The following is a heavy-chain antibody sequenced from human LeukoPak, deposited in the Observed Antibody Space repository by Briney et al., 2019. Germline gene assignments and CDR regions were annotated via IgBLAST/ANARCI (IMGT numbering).Heavy chain of an antibody. CDR3: ARANDLIDY. CDR1: GFTFTDYY. V-gene: IGHV3-11*05. J-gene: IGHJ4*02. Sequence: GGSLRLSCAASGFTFTDYYMSWIRQAPGQGLEWVSYITDSSSYTNYADSVKGRFTISRDKAKNSLYLQMNSLRAEDTAVYYCARANDLIDYWGQGTLVTVSS. CDR2: ITDSSSYT.